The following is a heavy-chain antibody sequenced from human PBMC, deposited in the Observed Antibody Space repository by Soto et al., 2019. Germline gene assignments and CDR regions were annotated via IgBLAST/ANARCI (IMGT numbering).Heavy chain of an antibody. D-gene: IGHD3-9*01. V-gene: IGHV3-23*01. CDR3: ARDVGLDSDDFFAY. CDR2: IRGDGGQT. CDR1: GSPFTGSA. Sequence: VQLFASGGGSARPGGPCRLSGPAPGSPFTGSAMGWVPRAPGKGLQGVSTIRGDGGQTHYTDSVKGRFSISRDNSKNTVYLQMDSLRAEDTAMYFCARDVGLDSDDFFAYWGQGTQVTVSS. J-gene: IGHJ4*02.